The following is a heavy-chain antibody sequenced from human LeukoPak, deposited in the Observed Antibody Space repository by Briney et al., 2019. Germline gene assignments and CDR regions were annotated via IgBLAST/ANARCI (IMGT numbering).Heavy chain of an antibody. CDR1: GFTVSSNY. CDR2: IYSGGST. J-gene: IGHJ4*02. D-gene: IGHD2-15*01. V-gene: IGHV3-66*01. Sequence: AGGSLRLSCAASGFTVSSNYMSWVRQAPGKGLEWVSVIYSGGSTYYADSVKGRFTISRDNVKNSLYLQMNGLRAEDTAVYYCARVHGGYPFDQWGQGTLVTVSS. CDR3: ARVHGGYPFDQ.